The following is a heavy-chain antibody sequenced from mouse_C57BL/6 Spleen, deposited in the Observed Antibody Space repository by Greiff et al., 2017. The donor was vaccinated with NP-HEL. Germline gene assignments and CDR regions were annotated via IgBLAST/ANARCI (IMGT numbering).Heavy chain of an antibody. V-gene: IGHV5-4*03. J-gene: IGHJ2*01. CDR3: ARGEGGYYYGSRFDY. D-gene: IGHD1-1*01. CDR2: ISDGGSYT. Sequence: EVMLVESGGGLVKPGGSLKLSCAASGFTFSSYAMSWVRQTPEKRLEWVATISDGGSYTYYPDNVKGRFTISRDNAKNNLYLQMSHLKSEDTAMYYCARGEGGYYYGSRFDYWGQGTTLTVSS. CDR1: GFTFSSYA.